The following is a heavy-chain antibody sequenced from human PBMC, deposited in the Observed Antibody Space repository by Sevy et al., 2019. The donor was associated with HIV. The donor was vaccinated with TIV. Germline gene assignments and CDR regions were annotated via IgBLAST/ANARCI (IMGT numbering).Heavy chain of an antibody. CDR3: AKDGESFITGTALNYFDY. V-gene: IGHV3-23*01. CDR2: ISGSGGST. CDR1: GFTFSSYA. Sequence: GGSLRLSCGASGFTFSSYAMSWVRQAPGKGLEWVSAISGSGGSTYYADSVKGRFTISRDNSKNTLYLQMNSLRAEDTAVYYCAKDGESFITGTALNYFDYWGQGTLVTVSS. D-gene: IGHD1-7*01. J-gene: IGHJ4*02.